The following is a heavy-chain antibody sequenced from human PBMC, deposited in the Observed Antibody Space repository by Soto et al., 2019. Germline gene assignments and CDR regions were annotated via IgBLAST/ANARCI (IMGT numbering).Heavy chain of an antibody. CDR3: ARGVPASYSNYWWFDP. J-gene: IGHJ5*02. V-gene: IGHV4-59*01. CDR2: IYYSGST. D-gene: IGHD4-4*01. Sequence: SETLSLTCTVSGGSISSYYWSWIRQPPGKGLEWIGYIYYSGSTNYNPSLKSRVTISVDTSKNQFSLKLSSVTAADTAVYYCARGVPASYSNYWWFDPWGQGTLVTVSS. CDR1: GGSISSYY.